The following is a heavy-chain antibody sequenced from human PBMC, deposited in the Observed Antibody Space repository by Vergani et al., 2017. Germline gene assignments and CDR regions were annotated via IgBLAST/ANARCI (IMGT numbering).Heavy chain of an antibody. V-gene: IGHV3-30*02. CDR3: AKYLRDSTDGLPDS. CDR1: GFTFSNFG. CDR2: IGKDGINT. J-gene: IGHJ4*02. Sequence: QVQLVESAGGVVQPGGSLRLSCAASGFTFSNFGMHWIRQAPGKVQEWLAYIGKDGINTRYRDAVKGRFTVTRDNSKYILYLQMDSLRSEDTALYYCAKYLRDSTDGLPDSWGPGTLVIVSS. D-gene: IGHD2-21*02.